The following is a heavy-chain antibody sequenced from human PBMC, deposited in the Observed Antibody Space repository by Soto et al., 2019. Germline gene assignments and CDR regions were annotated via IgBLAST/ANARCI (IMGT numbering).Heavy chain of an antibody. Sequence: QVQLVQSGAEVKKPGSSVKVSCKASGGTFSSYAISWVRQAPGQGLEWMGGIIPIYGTANYAQKLQGRVTITADESTSTAYMELSSLRSEATPVYYCARGRVGLAAGTDYWGQGTLVTVSS. V-gene: IGHV1-69*12. CDR2: IIPIYGTA. CDR3: ARGRVGLAAGTDY. CDR1: GGTFSSYA. D-gene: IGHD6-19*01. J-gene: IGHJ4*02.